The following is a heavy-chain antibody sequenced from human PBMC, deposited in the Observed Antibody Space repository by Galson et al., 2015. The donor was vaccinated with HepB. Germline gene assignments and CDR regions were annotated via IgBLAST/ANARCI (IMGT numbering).Heavy chain of an antibody. CDR3: ARVGGKLGYCSGDSCSNWFDP. J-gene: IGHJ5*02. V-gene: IGHV1-69*13. CDR1: GGTFSSYV. Sequence: SVKVSCKASGGTFSSYVISWVRQAPGQGLEWMGGIIPIYGTANYAQKFQGRVTITADESTTTTYMELTSLRSEDTAVYYCARVGGKLGYCSGDSCSNWFDPWGQGTLVTVSS. CDR2: IIPIYGTA. D-gene: IGHD2-15*01.